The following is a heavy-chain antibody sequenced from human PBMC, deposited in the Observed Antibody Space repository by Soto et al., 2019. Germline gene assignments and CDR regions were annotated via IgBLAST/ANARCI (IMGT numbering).Heavy chain of an antibody. CDR3: ASGIVGATYFDY. Sequence: GGSLRISCAASGFTFSSYGMHWVRQAPGKGLEWVAVIWYDGSNKYYADSVKGRFTISRDNSKDTLYLQMNSLRAEDTAVYYCASGIVGATYFDYWGQGTLVTVSS. CDR2: IWYDGSNK. V-gene: IGHV3-33*01. D-gene: IGHD1-26*01. CDR1: GFTFSSYG. J-gene: IGHJ4*02.